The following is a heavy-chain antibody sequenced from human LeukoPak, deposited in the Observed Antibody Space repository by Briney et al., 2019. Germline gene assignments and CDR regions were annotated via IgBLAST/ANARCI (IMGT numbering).Heavy chain of an antibody. V-gene: IGHV3-30*02. CDR2: IRYDGSNK. J-gene: IGHJ4*02. CDR3: AILPTYYGSGSYGD. Sequence: PGRSLRLSCAASGFTFSSYGMHWVRQAPGKGLEWVAFIRYDGSNKYYADSVKGRFTISRDNSKNTLYLQMNSLRAEDTAVYYCAILPTYYGSGSYGDWGQGTLVTVSS. CDR1: GFTFSSYG. D-gene: IGHD3-10*01.